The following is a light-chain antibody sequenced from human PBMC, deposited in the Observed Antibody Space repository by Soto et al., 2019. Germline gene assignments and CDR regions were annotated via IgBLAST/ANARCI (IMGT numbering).Light chain of an antibody. CDR3: GSYTSSRIYV. CDR1: SSDVGGYNY. J-gene: IGLJ1*01. CDR2: EVS. V-gene: IGLV2-14*01. Sequence: QSVLTQPASVSVSPAQSITISCTGTSSDVGGYNYVSWYQQHPGKAPKLMIYEVSNRPSGVSDRFSGSKSGNTASLTISGLQAEDEADYYCGSYTSSRIYVFGAGTKVTVL.